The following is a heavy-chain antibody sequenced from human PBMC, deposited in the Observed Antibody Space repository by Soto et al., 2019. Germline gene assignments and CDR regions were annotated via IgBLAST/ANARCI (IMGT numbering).Heavy chain of an antibody. CDR1: GYTLTELS. V-gene: IGHV1-24*01. D-gene: IGHD3-9*01. CDR3: ATDSAAYFDWLLFGY. J-gene: IGHJ4*02. Sequence: ASVKVSCKVSGYTLTELSMHWVRQAPGKGLEWMGGFDPEDGETIYAEKFQGRVTMTEDTSTDTAYMELSSLRSEDTAVYYCATDSAAYFDWLLFGYWGQGTLVTVSS. CDR2: FDPEDGET.